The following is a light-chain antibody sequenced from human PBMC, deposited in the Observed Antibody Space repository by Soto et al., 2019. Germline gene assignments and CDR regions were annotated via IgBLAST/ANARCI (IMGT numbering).Light chain of an antibody. CDR1: QIINRN. V-gene: IGKV3-15*01. J-gene: IGKJ5*01. Sequence: EVVLTQSQSTQSVSPGERATLSCRASQIINRNLAWYQQKPGQAPRLLVYGASTRATGIPVRFSGGGSGTEFTLTISSLQSEDFAVYSCQQYHKWPITFGQGTRLE. CDR2: GAS. CDR3: QQYHKWPIT.